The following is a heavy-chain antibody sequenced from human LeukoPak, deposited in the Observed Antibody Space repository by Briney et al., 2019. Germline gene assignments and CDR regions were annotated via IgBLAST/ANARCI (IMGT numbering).Heavy chain of an antibody. D-gene: IGHD3-10*01. V-gene: IGHV4-59*01. CDR2: IYYSWGT. CDR3: ARGLWFGSTYYFDY. CDR1: GCSSNSYF. J-gene: IGHJ4*02. Sequence: PSEALLLTCTVSGCSSNSYFWSWIRQPPRKGLEWIAYIYYSWGTNYNPSLKSRVTISVDTSKNQFSLRLRSVTTADTAVYYCARGLWFGSTYYFDYWGQGTLVTVSS.